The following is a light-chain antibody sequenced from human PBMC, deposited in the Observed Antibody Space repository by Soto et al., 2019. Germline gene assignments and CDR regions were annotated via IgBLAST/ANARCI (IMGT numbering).Light chain of an antibody. CDR3: QQYGGSPWT. J-gene: IGKJ1*01. V-gene: IGKV3-20*01. CDR1: QSVRSK. CDR2: GAS. Sequence: EIVMTQSPATLSVSPGERATLSCGASQSVRSKLAWYQQKPGQAPRLLIYGASIRATDIPGRFGGHGSGTDFILSINRLEPEDSAVYYCQQYGGSPWTFGQGTKVDIK.